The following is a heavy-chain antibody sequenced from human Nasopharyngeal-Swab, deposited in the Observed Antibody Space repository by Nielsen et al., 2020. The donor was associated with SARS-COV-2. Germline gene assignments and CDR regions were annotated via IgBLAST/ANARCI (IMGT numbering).Heavy chain of an antibody. J-gene: IGHJ6*03. CDR2: ISTGGTT. Sequence: GGSLRLSCAVSGFTVTCNCFSWVCMPQGKGLEWVSLISTGGTTYYADSVNGRITISRDISKNTLYLQMNSLRAEDTALYYCARDRGFDGYNYMDVWGKGTTVTVSS. V-gene: IGHV3-53*01. D-gene: IGHD3-10*01. CDR3: ARDRGFDGYNYMDV. CDR1: GFTVTCNC.